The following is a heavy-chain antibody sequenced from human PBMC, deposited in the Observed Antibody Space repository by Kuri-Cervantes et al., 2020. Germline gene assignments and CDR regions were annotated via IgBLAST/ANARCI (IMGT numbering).Heavy chain of an antibody. V-gene: IGHV3-53*05. D-gene: IGHD2-21*02. CDR3: AKDLPISYCGGDCYSHYGMDV. Sequence: GGSLRLSCAASGFTVSSNYMSWVRQAPGKGLEWVSVIYNGGSTYYADSVKGRFTVSRDNSENTLYLQMNSLRAEDTAVYYCAKDLPISYCGGDCYSHYGMDVWGQGTTVTVSS. CDR2: IYNGGST. CDR1: GFTVSSNY. J-gene: IGHJ6*02.